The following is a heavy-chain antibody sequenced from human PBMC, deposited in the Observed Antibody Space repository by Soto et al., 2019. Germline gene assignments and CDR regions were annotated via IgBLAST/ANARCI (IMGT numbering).Heavy chain of an antibody. Sequence: HPGGSLRLSCAASGFTFSSYGMHWVRQAPGKGLEWVAVISYDGSNKYYADSVKGRFTISRDNSKNTLYLQMNSLRAEDTAVYYCANDYYDSSGYYWNYFDYWGQGTLVTVSS. CDR1: GFTFSSYG. CDR2: ISYDGSNK. V-gene: IGHV3-30*18. D-gene: IGHD3-22*01. J-gene: IGHJ4*02. CDR3: ANDYYDSSGYYWNYFDY.